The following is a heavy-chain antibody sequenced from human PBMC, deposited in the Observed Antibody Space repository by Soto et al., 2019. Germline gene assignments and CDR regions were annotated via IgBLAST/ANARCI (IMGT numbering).Heavy chain of an antibody. Sequence: QVQLQESGPGLVKPSETLSLTCTVSGGSMGNYYWFWIRQPAGKGLEWTGRVSSSGNTNDNPSLKSRATMSIDTSRNQFSLRLSSVTAADTAVYYCARADYDILTGSYAMDVWGQGTTVTVSS. CDR2: VSSSGNT. V-gene: IGHV4-4*07. CDR3: ARADYDILTGSYAMDV. D-gene: IGHD3-9*01. J-gene: IGHJ6*02. CDR1: GGSMGNYY.